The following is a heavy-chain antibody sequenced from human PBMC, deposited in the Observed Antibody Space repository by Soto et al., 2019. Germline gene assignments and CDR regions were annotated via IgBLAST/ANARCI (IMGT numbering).Heavy chain of an antibody. Sequence: SKTLPLTCTVSGGSISSCYWSWIRRRRGKGLEWIRYIYYSGSTNYNPSLKRRVTISVDTSKNQFSLKLSSVTAADTAVYYCARLKVDYYDSSGYVFDYWGQGTLVTVSS. CDR3: ARLKVDYYDSSGYVFDY. D-gene: IGHD3-22*01. CDR2: IYYSGST. V-gene: IGHV4-59*01. CDR1: GGSISSCY. J-gene: IGHJ4*02.